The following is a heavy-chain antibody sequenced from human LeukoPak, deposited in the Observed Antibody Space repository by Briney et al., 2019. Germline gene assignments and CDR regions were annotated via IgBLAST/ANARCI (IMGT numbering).Heavy chain of an antibody. CDR1: GFTFSSYS. V-gene: IGHV3-21*01. Sequence: GGSLRLSCAASGFTFSSYSMNWVRQAPGKGLEWVSSISSSSSYIYYADSVKGRFTISGDNAKNSLYLQMNSLRAEDTAVYYCARDSDYYDSRGYFQHWGQGTLVTVSS. CDR3: ARDSDYYDSRGYFQH. J-gene: IGHJ1*01. D-gene: IGHD3-22*01. CDR2: ISSSSSYI.